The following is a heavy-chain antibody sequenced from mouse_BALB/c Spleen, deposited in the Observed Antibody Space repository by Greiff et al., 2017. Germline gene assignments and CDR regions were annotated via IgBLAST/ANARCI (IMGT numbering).Heavy chain of an antibody. J-gene: IGHJ2*01. Sequence: EVQVVESGGGLVKPGGSLKLSCAASGFTFSSYAMSWVRQTPEKRLEWVASISSGGSTYYPDSVKGRFTISRDNARNILYLQMSSLRSEDTAMYYCAREVNYGSSPYYFDYWGQGTTLTVSS. D-gene: IGHD1-1*01. CDR2: ISSGGST. CDR1: GFTFSSYA. V-gene: IGHV5-6-5*01. CDR3: AREVNYGSSPYYFDY.